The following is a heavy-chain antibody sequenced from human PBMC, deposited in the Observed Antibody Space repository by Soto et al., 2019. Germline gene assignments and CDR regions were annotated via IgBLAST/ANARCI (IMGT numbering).Heavy chain of an antibody. CDR1: GFTFSSYG. Sequence: QVQLVESGGGVVQPGRSLRLSCAASGFTFSSYGMHWVRQAPGKVLEWVAVISYDGSNKYYADSVKGRFTISRDNSKNTLSLQINSLRAEDSAVYYCARDHVVAAAGTCFDYWGQGTLVTVSS. D-gene: IGHD6-13*01. CDR2: ISYDGSNK. J-gene: IGHJ4*02. V-gene: IGHV3-30*03. CDR3: ARDHVVAAAGTCFDY.